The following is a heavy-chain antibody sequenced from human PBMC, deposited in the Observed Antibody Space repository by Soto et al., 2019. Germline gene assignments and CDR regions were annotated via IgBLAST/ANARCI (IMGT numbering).Heavy chain of an antibody. J-gene: IGHJ4*02. CDR1: GFTFSSYG. Sequence: GGSLRLSCAASGFTFSSYGMHWVRQAPGKGLGWVAVIWYDGSNKYYADSVKGRFTISRDNSKNTLYLQMNSLRAEDTAVYYCARDYDSSGYPRYYLAYWGQGTLVTVSS. CDR3: ARDYDSSGYPRYYLAY. D-gene: IGHD3-22*01. CDR2: IWYDGSNK. V-gene: IGHV3-33*01.